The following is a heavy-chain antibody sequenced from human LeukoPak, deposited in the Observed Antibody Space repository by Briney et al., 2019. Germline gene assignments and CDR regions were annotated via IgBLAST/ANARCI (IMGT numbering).Heavy chain of an antibody. Sequence: GGSLRLSCAASGFTFDDYTMHWVRQAPGKGLEWVSLINWDGGTTYYADSVKGRFTISRDNNKNSLYLQMDSLTTEDTALYYCAKDARGMYYIDYWGQGTLVTVSS. J-gene: IGHJ4*02. V-gene: IGHV3-43*01. CDR2: INWDGGTT. CDR1: GFTFDDYT. CDR3: AKDARGMYYIDY. D-gene: IGHD5-24*01.